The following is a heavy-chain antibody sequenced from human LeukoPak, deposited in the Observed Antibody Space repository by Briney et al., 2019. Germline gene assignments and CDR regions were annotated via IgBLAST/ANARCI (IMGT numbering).Heavy chain of an antibody. V-gene: IGHV1-2*02. CDR3: AREEAYCSSPSCHLDY. CDR2: INPNSGGT. J-gene: IGHJ4*02. Sequence: ASVKVSCKASGYTFTGYYMHWVRQAPGQGLEWMGWINPNSGGTNYAQKFQGRVTMTRDTSISTAYMELSRLRSDDTAVYYCAREEAYCSSPSCHLDYWGQGTLVTVS. D-gene: IGHD2-2*01. CDR1: GYTFTGYY.